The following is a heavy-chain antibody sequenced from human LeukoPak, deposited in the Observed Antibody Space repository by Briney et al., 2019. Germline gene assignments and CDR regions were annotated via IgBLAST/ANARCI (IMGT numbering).Heavy chain of an antibody. CDR2: IYHSGST. Sequence: SETLSLTCAVSGDSISSGYYWGWIRQPPGKGLEWSGSIYHSGSTYYNPSLKSRATISVDTSKTQLSLKLSSVTAADTAVYYCARVGMITFGGVADYFDYWGQGTLVTVSS. V-gene: IGHV4-38-2*01. J-gene: IGHJ4*02. D-gene: IGHD3-16*01. CDR3: ARVGMITFGGVADYFDY. CDR1: GDSISSGYY.